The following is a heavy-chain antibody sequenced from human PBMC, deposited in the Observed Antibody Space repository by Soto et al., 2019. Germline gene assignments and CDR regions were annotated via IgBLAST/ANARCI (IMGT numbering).Heavy chain of an antibody. Sequence: EVQLLESGGGLVQPGGSLRLSCAASGFTFSTYAMSWVRQAPGKGLERVSTIDNSGGITYYADSVKGRFTISRDNSKNTLYLQMNSLRAEDTAVYYCAKGGYNYGFLFDCWGQGTLVTVSS. J-gene: IGHJ4*02. CDR2: IDNSGGIT. CDR3: AKGGYNYGFLFDC. CDR1: GFTFSTYA. V-gene: IGHV3-23*05. D-gene: IGHD5-18*01.